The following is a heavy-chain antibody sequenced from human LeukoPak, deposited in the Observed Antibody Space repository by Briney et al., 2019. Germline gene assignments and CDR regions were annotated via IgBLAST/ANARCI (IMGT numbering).Heavy chain of an antibody. D-gene: IGHD6-13*01. J-gene: IGHJ4*02. CDR1: GFTFDDYA. V-gene: IGHV3-9*01. Sequence: SLRLSCAASGFTFDDYAMHWVRQAPGKGLEWVSGISWNCGSIGYADSVKGRFTISRDNAKNPLYLQMNSLRAEDTALYYCAKALPGYSSSWSLGYWGQGTLVTVSS. CDR2: ISWNCGSI. CDR3: AKALPGYSSSWSLGY.